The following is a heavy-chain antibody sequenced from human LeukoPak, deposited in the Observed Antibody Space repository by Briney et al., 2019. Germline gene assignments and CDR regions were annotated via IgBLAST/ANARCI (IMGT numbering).Heavy chain of an antibody. D-gene: IGHD4/OR15-4a*01. Sequence: GGSLRLSCAASGLTVSSNYMSWVRQAPGKGLEWVSTIYSGGSTYYANSVKGRFTISRDISKNTLYLQMNSLSTEDTAIYYCARGGDYGLLWGQGTLVTVSS. J-gene: IGHJ4*02. CDR1: GLTVSSNY. CDR3: ARGGDYGLL. CDR2: IYSGGST. V-gene: IGHV3-53*01.